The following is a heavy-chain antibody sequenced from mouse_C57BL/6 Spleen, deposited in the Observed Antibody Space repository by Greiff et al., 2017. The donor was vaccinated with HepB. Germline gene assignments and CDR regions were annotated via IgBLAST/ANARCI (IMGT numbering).Heavy chain of an antibody. CDR3: ARSDYDWYFDV. CDR2: IYPRDGST. V-gene: IGHV1-85*01. CDR1: GYTFTSYD. Sequence: QVQLKESGPELVKPGASVKLSCKASGYTFTSYDINWVKQRPGQGLEWIGWIYPRDGSTKYNEKFKGKATLTVDTSSSTAYMELHSLTSEDSAVYFCARSDYDWYFDVWGTGTTVTVSS. D-gene: IGHD2-4*01. J-gene: IGHJ1*03.